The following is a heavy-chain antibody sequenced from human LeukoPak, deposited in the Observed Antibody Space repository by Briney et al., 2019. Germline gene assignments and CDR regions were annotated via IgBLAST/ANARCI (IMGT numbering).Heavy chain of an antibody. CDR3: AKYSYGPNYYYYYYMDV. V-gene: IGHV3-23*01. Sequence: GWSLRLSCAASGFTFSSYAMSWVRQAPGKGLEWVSAISGSGGSTYYADSVKGRFTISRDNSKNTLYLQMNSLRAEDTAVYYCAKYSYGPNYYYYYYMDVWGKGTTVTISS. CDR2: ISGSGGST. J-gene: IGHJ6*03. CDR1: GFTFSSYA. D-gene: IGHD5-18*01.